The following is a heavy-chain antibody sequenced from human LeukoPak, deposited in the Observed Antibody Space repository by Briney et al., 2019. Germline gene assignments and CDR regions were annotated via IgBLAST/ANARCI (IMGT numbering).Heavy chain of an antibody. Sequence: ASVKVSCKASGYTFTSYDINWVRQATGQGLEWMGWMNPNSGNTGYAQKFQGRVTMTRNTSISTAYMEPSSLRSEDTAVYYCARAGGELYYDILTGYYYYYMDVWGKGTTVTVSS. D-gene: IGHD3-9*01. CDR1: GYTFTSYD. V-gene: IGHV1-8*01. J-gene: IGHJ6*03. CDR3: ARAGGELYYDILTGYYYYYMDV. CDR2: MNPNSGNT.